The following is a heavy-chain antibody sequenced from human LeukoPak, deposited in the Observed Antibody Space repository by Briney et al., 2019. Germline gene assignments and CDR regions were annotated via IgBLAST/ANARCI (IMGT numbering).Heavy chain of an antibody. CDR1: GGSISSSSYY. CDR2: IYYSGST. CDR3: ARHRCGDYVSSGQWFDP. J-gene: IGHJ5*02. V-gene: IGHV4-39*01. D-gene: IGHD4-17*01. Sequence: PSETLSLTCTVSGGSISSSSYYWGWIRQPPGKGLEWIGSIYYSGSTYYNPSLKSRVTISVDTSKNQFSLKLSSVTAADTAVYYCARHRCGDYVSSGQWFDPWGQGTLVTVSS.